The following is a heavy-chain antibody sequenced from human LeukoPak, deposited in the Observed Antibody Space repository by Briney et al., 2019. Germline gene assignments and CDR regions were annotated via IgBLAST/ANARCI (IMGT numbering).Heavy chain of an antibody. CDR2: INSDGATT. CDR1: GFSFSSYW. D-gene: IGHD1-26*01. CDR3: ARGIVGPTGDY. J-gene: IGHJ4*02. V-gene: IGHV3-74*01. Sequence: GGSLRLSCVVSGFSFSSYWMHWVRQAPGKGLVWVSRINSDGATTNYAASVKGRFTISRDNAKNTLYLQMNGLRAEDTAVYYCARGIVGPTGDYWGQGTLVTVSS.